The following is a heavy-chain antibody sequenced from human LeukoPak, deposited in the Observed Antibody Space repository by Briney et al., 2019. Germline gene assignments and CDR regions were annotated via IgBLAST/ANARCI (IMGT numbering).Heavy chain of an antibody. CDR1: GFTFSSYG. V-gene: IGHV3-33*06. D-gene: IGHD6-19*01. Sequence: GGSLRLSCAASGFTFSSYGMHWVRQAPGKGLEWVAVIWYDGSNKYYADSVKGRFTISRDNSKNTLYLQMNSPRAEDTAVYYCAKEKYGYSSGWYSAFDYWGQGTLVTVSS. CDR2: IWYDGSNK. J-gene: IGHJ4*02. CDR3: AKEKYGYSSGWYSAFDY.